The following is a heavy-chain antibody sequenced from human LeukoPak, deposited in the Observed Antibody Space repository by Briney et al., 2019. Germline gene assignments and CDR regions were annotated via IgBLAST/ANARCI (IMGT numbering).Heavy chain of an antibody. Sequence: ASVKVSCKASGYTFIGYYIHWVRQAPGQGLEWMGRINPNSGGTNYAQKLQGRVTMTTDTSTSTAYMELRSLRSDDTAVYYCARDPRIAVAGTHDYWGQGTLVTVSS. D-gene: IGHD6-19*01. CDR1: GYTFIGYY. CDR2: INPNSGGT. V-gene: IGHV1-2*06. CDR3: ARDPRIAVAGTHDY. J-gene: IGHJ4*02.